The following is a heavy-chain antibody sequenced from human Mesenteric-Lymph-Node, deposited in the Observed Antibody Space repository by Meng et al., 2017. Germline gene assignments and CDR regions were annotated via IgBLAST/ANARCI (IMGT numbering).Heavy chain of an antibody. CDR3: ARDRGGYFDY. V-gene: IGHV3-13*03. Sequence: GESLKISCAACGFTFSSYDMHWVRQATGKGLEWVSAIGTAGDTYYPGSVKGQFTISRENAKNSLYLQMNSLRAGDTAVYYCARDRGGYFDYWGQGTLVTVSS. J-gene: IGHJ4*02. D-gene: IGHD3-10*01. CDR1: GFTFSSYD. CDR2: IGTAGDT.